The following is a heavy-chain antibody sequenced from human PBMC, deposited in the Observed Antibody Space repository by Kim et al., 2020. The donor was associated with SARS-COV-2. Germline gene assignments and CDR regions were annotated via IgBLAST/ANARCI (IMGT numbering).Heavy chain of an antibody. CDR1: GFTFSSYG. D-gene: IGHD3-10*02. V-gene: IGHV3-30*18. J-gene: IGHJ3*02. Sequence: GGSLRLSCAASGFTFSSYGMHWVRQAPGKGLEWVAVISYDGSNKYYADSVKGRFTISRDNSKNTLYLQMNSLRAEDTAVYYCAKVPMSGAFDIWGQGTMVTVSS. CDR3: AKVPMSGAFDI. CDR2: ISYDGSNK.